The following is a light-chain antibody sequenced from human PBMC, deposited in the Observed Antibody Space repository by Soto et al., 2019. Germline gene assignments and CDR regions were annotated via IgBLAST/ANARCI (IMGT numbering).Light chain of an antibody. CDR3: QQHSNWPLT. Sequence: DIQMTQSPSTLSGSVGDRVTITCLASQTISSWLAWYQQKPGKAPKLLIYKASTLKSGVPSRFSGSGSGTEFTLTISSLQPEDFAVYYCQQHSNWPLTFGGGTKV. CDR1: QTISSW. J-gene: IGKJ4*01. CDR2: KAS. V-gene: IGKV1-5*03.